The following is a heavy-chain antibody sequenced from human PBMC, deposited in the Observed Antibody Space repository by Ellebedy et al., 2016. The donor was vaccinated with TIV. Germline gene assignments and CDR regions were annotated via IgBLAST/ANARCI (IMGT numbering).Heavy chain of an antibody. Sequence: GESLKISXAASGFTFRGYAMHWVRQAPGKGLEWVSLICWDGASTYYSDSVKGRFTISRDNSKNSLYLQMNSLRTEDAAFYYCAKDEGGTNFVDYWGQGTLVTVSS. V-gene: IGHV3-43*01. CDR2: ICWDGAST. CDR3: AKDEGGTNFVDY. J-gene: IGHJ4*02. CDR1: GFTFRGYA. D-gene: IGHD2-8*01.